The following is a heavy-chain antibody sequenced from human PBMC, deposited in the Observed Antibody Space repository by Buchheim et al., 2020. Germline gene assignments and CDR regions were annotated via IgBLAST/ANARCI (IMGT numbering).Heavy chain of an antibody. CDR1: GFTFSSYE. CDR2: ISSSGSSI. V-gene: IGHV3-48*03. J-gene: IGHJ6*03. D-gene: IGHD1-14*01. Sequence: EVQLVESGGGLVQPGGSLRLSCAASGFTFSSYEMNWVRQAPGKGLEWVSYISSSGSSIYYADSVKGRFTISSDNAKNSLYLQMNSLRAEDTAVYYCARSPNRNDYYYYMDVWGKGTT. CDR3: ARSPNRNDYYYYMDV.